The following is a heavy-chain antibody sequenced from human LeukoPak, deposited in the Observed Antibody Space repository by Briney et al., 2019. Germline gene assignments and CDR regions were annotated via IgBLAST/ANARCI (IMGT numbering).Heavy chain of an antibody. J-gene: IGHJ4*02. Sequence: GGSLRLSCAASGFTFSSYAMHWVRQAPGKGLEWVAVISYDGSNKYYADSVKGRFTISRDNSKNTLYLQMNSLRAEDTAVYYCARARGARGKDSSGYLHWGQGTLVTVSS. V-gene: IGHV3-30-3*01. D-gene: IGHD3-22*01. CDR1: GFTFSSYA. CDR2: ISYDGSNK. CDR3: ARARGARGKDSSGYLH.